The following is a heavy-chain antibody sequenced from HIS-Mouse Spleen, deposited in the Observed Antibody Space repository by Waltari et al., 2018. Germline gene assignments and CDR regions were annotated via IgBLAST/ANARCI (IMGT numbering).Heavy chain of an antibody. Sequence: QVQLVESGGGVVQPGRSLRLSWSASGFTFSSSGMPWVRQAPGKGLEWVSVIYSGGSTYYADSVKGRFTISRDNSKNTLYLQMNSLRAEDTAVYYCARELNYWGQGTLVTVSS. CDR2: IYSGGST. CDR3: ARELNY. J-gene: IGHJ4*02. CDR1: GFTFSSSG. V-gene: IGHV3-NL1*01.